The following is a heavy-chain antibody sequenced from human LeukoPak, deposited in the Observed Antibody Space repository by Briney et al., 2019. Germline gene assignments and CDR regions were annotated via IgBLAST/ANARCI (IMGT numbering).Heavy chain of an antibody. CDR1: GGSISSSNYY. D-gene: IGHD5-18*01. CDR2: IYYSGSS. V-gene: IGHV4-39*01. Sequence: PSEILSLTCTVSGGSISSSNYYWGWTRQPPGKGLEWIGSIYYSGSSYYNPSLKSRVTISEDRSKNQFSLRLSSVTAADTGVYYCARHRYGGYSFDYWGQGTLVTVSS. J-gene: IGHJ4*02. CDR3: ARHRYGGYSFDY.